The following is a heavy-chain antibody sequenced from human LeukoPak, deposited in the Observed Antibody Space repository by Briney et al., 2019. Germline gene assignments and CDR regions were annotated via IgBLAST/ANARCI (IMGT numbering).Heavy chain of an antibody. CDR1: GYSFSGYG. CDR3: ARAMIRGLIDS. J-gene: IGHJ4*02. D-gene: IGHD3-10*01. V-gene: IGHV1-18*01. CDR2: ISVYNGDT. Sequence: ASVKVSCKTSGYSFSGYGVTWVRQAPGRGLEWMGRISVYNGDTNYAQSLQGRVTMTTDTSTTTAYMELRSLRSDDTAMYYCARAMIRGLIDSWGQGTLITVSS.